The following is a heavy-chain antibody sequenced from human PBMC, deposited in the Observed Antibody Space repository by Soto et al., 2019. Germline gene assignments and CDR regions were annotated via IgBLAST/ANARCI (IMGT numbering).Heavy chain of an antibody. CDR3: ASRGYCGGDCYPALSYGMDV. CDR1: GGTFSSYA. J-gene: IGHJ6*02. V-gene: IGHV1-69*13. Sequence: SVKVSCKASGGTFSSYAISWVRQAPGQGLEWMGGIIPIFGTANYAQKFQGRVTITADESTSTAYMELSSLRSEDTAVYYCASRGYCGGDCYPALSYGMDVWGQGTTVTVSS. CDR2: IIPIFGTA. D-gene: IGHD2-21*02.